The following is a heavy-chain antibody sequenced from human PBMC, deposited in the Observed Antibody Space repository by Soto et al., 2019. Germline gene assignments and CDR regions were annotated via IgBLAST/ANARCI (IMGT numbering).Heavy chain of an antibody. V-gene: IGHV4-4*07. D-gene: IGHD1-1*01. CDR1: GASISGFY. CDR2: IYATGTT. J-gene: IGHJ5*02. CDR3: VRDGTKTLRDWFDP. Sequence: ETLSLTCTVSGASISGFYWSWIRKSAGKGLEWIGRIYATGTTDYNPSLKSRVMMSVDTSKKQFSLKLRSVTAADTAVYYCVRDGTKTLRDWFDPWGQGISVTVSS.